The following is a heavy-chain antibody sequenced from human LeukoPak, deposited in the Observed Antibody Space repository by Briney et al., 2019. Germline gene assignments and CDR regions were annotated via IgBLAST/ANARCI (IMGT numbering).Heavy chain of an antibody. CDR1: GGTFSSYA. CDR3: ARVDTAMVIDY. CDR2: IIPILGIA. Sequence: GASVKVSCKASGGTFSSYAISWVRQAPGQGLEWMGRIIPILGIANYAQKFQGRVTITADKSTSTAYMELSSLRSEDTAVYHCARVDTAMVIDYWGQGTLVTVSS. V-gene: IGHV1-69*04. J-gene: IGHJ4*02. D-gene: IGHD5-18*01.